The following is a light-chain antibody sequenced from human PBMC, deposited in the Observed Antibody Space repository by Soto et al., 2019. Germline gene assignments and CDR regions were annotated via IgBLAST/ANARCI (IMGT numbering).Light chain of an antibody. CDR2: GAS. CDR1: QGISNY. CDR3: QKYNSAPFT. Sequence: HRVTITCRAIQGISNYLAWYQQKPGKVPELLIYGASTLKSGVPSRFSGSGSGTDFTLTISSLQPEDVATYYCQKYNSAPFTFGPGTKVDIK. V-gene: IGKV1-27*01. J-gene: IGKJ3*01.